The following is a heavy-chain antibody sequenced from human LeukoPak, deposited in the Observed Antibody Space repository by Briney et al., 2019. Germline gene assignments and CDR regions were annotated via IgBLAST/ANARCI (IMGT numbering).Heavy chain of an antibody. CDR3: ARRPSPYSSGRQPGRYYYYYYMDV. D-gene: IGHD6-19*01. V-gene: IGHV4-34*01. J-gene: IGHJ6*03. CDR1: GGSLSGYC. CDR2: IDHSGST. Sequence: PSETLSLTCAVYGGSLSGYCWSWIRQPPGKGLEWIGEIDHSGSTNYNPSLKSRVTISVDTSKNQFSLKLNSVTAADTAVYYCARRPSPYSSGRQPGRYYYYYYMDVWGKGTTVTVSS.